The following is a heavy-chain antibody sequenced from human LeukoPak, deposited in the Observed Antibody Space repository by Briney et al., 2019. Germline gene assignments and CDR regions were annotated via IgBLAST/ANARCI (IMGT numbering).Heavy chain of an antibody. CDR2: VHTSGSS. CDR1: GGALSSESYY. Sequence: SETLSLTCSVSGGALSSESYYWNWIRQPAGKGLEWIGRVHTSGSSNYNLSLKGRVNISLDTSKRHFSLELTSVTAADTAVYYCARDRNYWYFDLWGRGTVVSVSS. J-gene: IGHJ2*01. V-gene: IGHV4-61*02. CDR3: ARDRNYWYFDL.